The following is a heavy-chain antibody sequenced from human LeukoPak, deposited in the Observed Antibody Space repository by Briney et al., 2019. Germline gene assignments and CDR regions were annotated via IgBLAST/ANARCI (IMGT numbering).Heavy chain of an antibody. J-gene: IGHJ4*02. CDR3: AKGGGAAAWYYFGY. D-gene: IGHD6-13*01. CDR2: ISGSGGST. Sequence: GGSLRLSCAASGFTFTTYAMSWVRQAPGKGLEWVSAISGSGGSTYYADSVKGRFTISRDNSKNTLYLQMNSLRAEDTAVYYCAKGGGAAAWYYFGYWGQGTLVTVSS. CDR1: GFTFTTYA. V-gene: IGHV3-23*01.